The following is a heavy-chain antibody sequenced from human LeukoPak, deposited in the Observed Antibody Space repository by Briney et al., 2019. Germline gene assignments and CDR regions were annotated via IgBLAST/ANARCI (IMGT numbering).Heavy chain of an antibody. V-gene: IGHV4-34*01. D-gene: IGHD2-15*01. CDR1: GGSFSGYY. CDR3: AREAQYCSGGSCYGGYFQH. J-gene: IGHJ1*01. Sequence: KASETLSLTCAVYGGSFSGYYWSWIRQHPGKGLEWIGEINHSEATDYNPSFKSRVTISVDTSKNQFSLKLTSVTAADTAVYYCAREAQYCSGGSCYGGYFQHWGQGTLVTVSS. CDR2: INHSEAT.